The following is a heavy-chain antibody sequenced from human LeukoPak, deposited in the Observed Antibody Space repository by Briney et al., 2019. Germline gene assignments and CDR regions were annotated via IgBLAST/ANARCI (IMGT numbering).Heavy chain of an antibody. J-gene: IGHJ3*02. V-gene: IGHV4-31*03. D-gene: IGHD3-9*01. CDR2: IYYSGST. CDR1: GGSISSGGYY. Sequence: SETLSLTCTVSGGSISSGGYYWSWIRQHPGKGLEWIGYIYYSGSTYYNPSLKSRVTISVDTFKNQFSLKLSSVTAADTAVYYCARAYRDYDILGGSYAFDIWGQGTMVTVSS. CDR3: ARAYRDYDILGGSYAFDI.